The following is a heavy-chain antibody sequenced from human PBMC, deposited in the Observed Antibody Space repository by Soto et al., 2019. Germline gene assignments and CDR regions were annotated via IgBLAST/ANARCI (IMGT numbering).Heavy chain of an antibody. CDR3: ARDGSRTDNWLDP. Sequence: SETLSLTCTVSGASLHVGCYYWAWIRQNPGKGLEWIGYIYYTGVTYYNPSLGSRVNISVDTSKNQFSLELTSVTAADTAVYYCARDGSRTDNWLDPWGQGLLVTVSS. J-gene: IGHJ5*02. D-gene: IGHD2-2*01. CDR1: GASLHVGCYY. V-gene: IGHV4-31*03. CDR2: IYYTGVT.